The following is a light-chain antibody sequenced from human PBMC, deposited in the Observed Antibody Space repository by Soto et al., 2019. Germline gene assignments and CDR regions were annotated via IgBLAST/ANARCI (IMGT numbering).Light chain of an antibody. CDR2: DAS. Sequence: EIVLTQSPATLPLSPGERATLSCRASQSVSSYLAWYQQKPGQAPRLLIYDASNGATGIPARFSGSGSGTDFTLTISSLEPEDFAVYYCQQRSNWPLTFGGGTKVDIK. J-gene: IGKJ4*01. CDR1: QSVSSY. CDR3: QQRSNWPLT. V-gene: IGKV3-11*01.